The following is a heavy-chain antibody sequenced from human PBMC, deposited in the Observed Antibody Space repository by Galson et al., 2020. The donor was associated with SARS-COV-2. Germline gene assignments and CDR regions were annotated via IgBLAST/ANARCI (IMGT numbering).Heavy chain of an antibody. CDR1: GFTFSSYG. V-gene: IGHV3-30*18. J-gene: IGHJ6*02. CDR2: ISYDGSNK. D-gene: IGHD5-18*01. CDR3: AKDRGYSYDPYYYGMDV. Sequence: GGSLKLSCAASGFTFSSYGMHWVRQAPGKGLEWVAVISYDGSNKYYADSVKGRFTISRDNSKNTLYLQMNSLRAEDTAVYYCAKDRGYSYDPYYYGMDVWGQGTTVTVSS.